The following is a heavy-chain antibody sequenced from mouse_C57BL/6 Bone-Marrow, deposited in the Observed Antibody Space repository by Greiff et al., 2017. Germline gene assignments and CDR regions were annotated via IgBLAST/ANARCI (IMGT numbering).Heavy chain of an antibody. J-gene: IGHJ1*03. V-gene: IGHV1-85*01. D-gene: IGHD1-1*01. CDR1: GYTFTSYD. Sequence: QVQLQQSGPELVKPGASVKLSCKASGYTFTSYDINWVKQRPGQGLEWIGWIYPRDGSTKYNEKFKGKDTLTVDTSSSTAYMELRRLTSEDSAVYVCARDYGSSYWYFDVWGTGTTVTVSS. CDR3: ARDYGSSYWYFDV. CDR2: IYPRDGST.